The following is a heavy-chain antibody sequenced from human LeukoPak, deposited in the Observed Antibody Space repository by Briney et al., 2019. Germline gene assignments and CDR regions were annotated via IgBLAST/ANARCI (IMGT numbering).Heavy chain of an antibody. CDR1: GFTVSSNY. CDR2: IYSGGST. D-gene: IGHD4-23*01. Sequence: QPGGSLRLSCAASGFTVSSNYVSWVRQAPGKGLEWVSVIYSGGSTYYADSVKGRFTISRDNSKNTLYLQMNSLRAEDTAVYYCARDSPDFYGGKPVFDYWGQRTLVTVSS. V-gene: IGHV3-66*02. J-gene: IGHJ4*02. CDR3: ARDSPDFYGGKPVFDY.